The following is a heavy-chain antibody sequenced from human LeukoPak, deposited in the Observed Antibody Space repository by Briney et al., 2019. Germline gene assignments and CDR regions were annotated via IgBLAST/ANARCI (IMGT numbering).Heavy chain of an antibody. V-gene: IGHV1-18*01. CDR2: IAVYNGDT. CDR1: GYTFTSYG. D-gene: IGHD6-19*01. CDR3: ARQAGYSTGWYGGYYFDH. Sequence: ASVKVSCKASGYTFTSYGISWVRQAPGQGPEWMGWIAVYNGDTKFLQKFQGRVTLTTDASTNTAYMELRSLTSDDTAVYYCARQAGYSTGWYGGYYFDHWGQGAPVTVSA. J-gene: IGHJ4*02.